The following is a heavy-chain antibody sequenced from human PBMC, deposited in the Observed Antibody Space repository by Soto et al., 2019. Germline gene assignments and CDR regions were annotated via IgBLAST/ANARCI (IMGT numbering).Heavy chain of an antibody. D-gene: IGHD3-3*01. CDR2: IDTSGST. Sequence: KPSETPSLTCTVSGGSISNYYCNWIRQPAGKGLEWIGRIDTSGSTNYNPSLKSRVTMSVDTSKQEFSLKLSSVTAADTALYYCARGGQDFWSGPFDYWGRGALVTVSS. J-gene: IGHJ4*02. V-gene: IGHV4-4*07. CDR1: GGSISNYY. CDR3: ARGGQDFWSGPFDY.